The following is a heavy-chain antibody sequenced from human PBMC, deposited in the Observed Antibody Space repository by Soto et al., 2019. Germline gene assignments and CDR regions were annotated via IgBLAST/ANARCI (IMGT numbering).Heavy chain of an antibody. Sequence: QVQLVQSGAEVKKPGSSVKVSCKASGGTFSSYAISWVRQAPGQGLEWMGGILPIFGTANYAQKFQGRVTITADESTSTAYMELSSLRSEDTAVYYCARGVVVVPAAVSYWFDPWGQGTLVTVSS. V-gene: IGHV1-69*01. CDR1: GGTFSSYA. CDR3: ARGVVVVPAAVSYWFDP. CDR2: ILPIFGTA. D-gene: IGHD2-2*01. J-gene: IGHJ5*02.